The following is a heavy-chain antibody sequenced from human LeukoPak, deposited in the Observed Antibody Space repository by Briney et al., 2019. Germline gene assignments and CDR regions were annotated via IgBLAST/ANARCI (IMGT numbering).Heavy chain of an antibody. CDR1: GGTFSSYA. J-gene: IGHJ3*02. CDR3: ATSPYYSSYDAFDI. V-gene: IGHV1-69*05. D-gene: IGHD6-6*01. CDR2: IIPIFGTA. Sequence: SVKVSCKASGGTFSSYAISWVRQAPGQGLEWMGGIIPIFGTANYAQKFQGRVTITTDESTSTAYMELSSLRSEDTAVYYCATSPYYSSYDAFDIWGQWTMVTVSS.